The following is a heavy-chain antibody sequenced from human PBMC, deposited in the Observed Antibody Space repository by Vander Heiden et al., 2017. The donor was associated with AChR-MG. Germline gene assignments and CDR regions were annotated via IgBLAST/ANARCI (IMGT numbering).Heavy chain of an antibody. D-gene: IGHD5-12*01. CDR1: GGSFSGYC. CDR2: INHSGST. J-gene: IGHJ3*02. Sequence: QVQLQQWGAGLLKPSETLSLTCAVYGGSFSGYCWSWIRQPPGKGLEWIGEINHSGSTNYNPSLKSRVTISVDTSKNHFSLKLSSVTAADTAVYYCARDWLQFANFDFDAFDIWGQGTMVTVSS. CDR3: ARDWLQFANFDFDAFDI. V-gene: IGHV4-34*01.